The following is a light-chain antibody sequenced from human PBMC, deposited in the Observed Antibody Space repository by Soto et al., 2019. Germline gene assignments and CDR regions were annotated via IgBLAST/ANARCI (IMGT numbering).Light chain of an antibody. Sequence: DIQMSQSPSSLSASVGDRVTITCRASQSISNYLNWYQQVPGRAPKILIYGATSLESGVPSRFSGTGSGTDFTLTISNLQPEYFATYFCQQSHISPTFGQGTKLDIK. CDR2: GAT. J-gene: IGKJ1*01. V-gene: IGKV1-39*01. CDR3: QQSHISPT. CDR1: QSISNY.